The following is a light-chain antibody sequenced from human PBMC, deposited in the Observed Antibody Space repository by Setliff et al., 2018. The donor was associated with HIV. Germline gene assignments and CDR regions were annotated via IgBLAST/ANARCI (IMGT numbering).Light chain of an antibody. CDR3: SSYTSTTPLYV. V-gene: IGLV2-18*02. Sequence: QSALTQPPSVSGSPGQSVTISCTGTSSDVGSYNRVSWYQQPPGAAPKLLIYDVNNRPSGVSNRFSGSKSGNTASLTISGLQAEDEADYHCSSYTSTTPLYVFGTGTKVTVL. CDR1: SSDVGSYNR. CDR2: DVN. J-gene: IGLJ1*01.